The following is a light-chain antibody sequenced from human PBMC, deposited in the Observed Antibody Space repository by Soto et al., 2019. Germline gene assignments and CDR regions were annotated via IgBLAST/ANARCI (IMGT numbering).Light chain of an antibody. CDR2: HDS. V-gene: IGLV3-21*04. J-gene: IGLJ2*01. Sequence: SYELTQPPSVSVAPGKTARITCGGNNIGSKSVHWYQQRPGQAPVLVIYHDSDRPSGIPERFSGSNSGNTATLTISRVEDGDEADYYCQVWDSSYEHVVCGGGTKLTVL. CDR3: QVWDSSYEHVV. CDR1: NIGSKS.